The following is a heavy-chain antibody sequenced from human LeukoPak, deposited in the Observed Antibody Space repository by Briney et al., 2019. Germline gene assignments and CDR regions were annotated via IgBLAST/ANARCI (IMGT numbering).Heavy chain of an antibody. Sequence: GGSLRLSCAASGFTFSGSAMHWVRQASGKGLEWVGRIRSKANSYATAYAASVKGRFTISRDDSKNTAYLQMNSLKTEDTAVYCCTIPHYYDSSGYSSYWGQGTLVTVSS. CDR1: GFTFSGSA. CDR3: TIPHYYDSSGYSSY. D-gene: IGHD3-22*01. V-gene: IGHV3-73*01. J-gene: IGHJ4*02. CDR2: IRSKANSYAT.